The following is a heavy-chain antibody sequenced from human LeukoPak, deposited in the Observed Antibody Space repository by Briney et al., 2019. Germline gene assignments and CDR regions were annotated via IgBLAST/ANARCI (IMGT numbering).Heavy chain of an antibody. V-gene: IGHV3-21*01. CDR3: ARESEYYYDSSGYPTHYFDY. CDR2: ISSCSSYI. Sequence: GGSLTLSCPASGFTFSSYSMNWVRQAPGKGLEWVSSISSCSSYIYDADSVKGPFTISRDNAKNSLYLQMSSLRAEDTAVYYCARESEYYYDSSGYPTHYFDYWGQGTLVTVSS. J-gene: IGHJ4*02. CDR1: GFTFSSYS. D-gene: IGHD3-22*01.